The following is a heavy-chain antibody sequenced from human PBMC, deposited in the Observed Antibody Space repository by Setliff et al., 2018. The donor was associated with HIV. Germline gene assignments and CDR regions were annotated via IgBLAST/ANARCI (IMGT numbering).Heavy chain of an antibody. CDR1: GASINSYY. Sequence: SETLSLTCTVSGASINSYYWNWIRQPPGKGLEWIGFRSTTGRTNYNPSLRRRVTISVDTSKNQFSLRLTAVTSADTSVYFCARLIHPGLLYSDFWGLGTLVTVSS. J-gene: IGHJ4*02. CDR3: ARLIHPGLLYSDF. CDR2: RSTTGRT. D-gene: IGHD2-8*02. V-gene: IGHV4-4*09.